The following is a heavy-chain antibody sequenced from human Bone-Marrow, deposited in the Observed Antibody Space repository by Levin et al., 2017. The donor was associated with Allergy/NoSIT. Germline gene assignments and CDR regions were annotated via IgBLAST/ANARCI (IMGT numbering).Heavy chain of an antibody. CDR3: ARAQYYYDSSGSGGVGSGNWFDP. CDR1: GYTFTGYY. V-gene: IGHV1-2*02. D-gene: IGHD3-22*01. CDR2: INPNSGGT. Sequence: PGESLKISCKASGYTFTGYYMHWVRQAPGQGLEWMGWINPNSGGTNYAQKFQGRVTMTRDTSISTAYMELSRLRSDDTAVYYCARAQYYYDSSGSGGVGSGNWFDPWGQGTLVTVSS. J-gene: IGHJ5*02.